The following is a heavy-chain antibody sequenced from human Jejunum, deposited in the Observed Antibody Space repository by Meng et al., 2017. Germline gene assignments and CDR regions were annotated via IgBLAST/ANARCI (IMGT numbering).Heavy chain of an antibody. Sequence: GESLKISCAASGFVFTTYAMSWVRQAPGKGLEWVSAMSGDGGKAYFADSVKGRFTISRDSSTNTLSLQMNSLRAEDTAIYYCAKAGDGGWELDYFDSWGQGTPVTVSS. CDR3: AKAGDGGWELDYFDS. CDR1: GFVFTTYA. CDR2: MSGDGGKA. J-gene: IGHJ4*02. V-gene: IGHV3-23*01. D-gene: IGHD1-26*01.